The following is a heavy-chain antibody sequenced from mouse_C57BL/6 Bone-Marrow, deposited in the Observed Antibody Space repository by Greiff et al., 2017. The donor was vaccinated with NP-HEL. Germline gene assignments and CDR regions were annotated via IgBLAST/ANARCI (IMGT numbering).Heavy chain of an antibody. J-gene: IGHJ2*01. CDR3: ARGGGYYYFDY. D-gene: IGHD2-3*01. Sequence: VQLQESGPELVKPGASVKLSCKASGYTFTSYDINWVKQRPGQGLEWIGRIYPGDGSTKYNEKFKGKATLTVDTSSSTAYMELHSLTSEDSAVYFCARGGGYYYFDYWGQGTTLTVSS. CDR1: GYTFTSYD. CDR2: IYPGDGST. V-gene: IGHV1-85*01.